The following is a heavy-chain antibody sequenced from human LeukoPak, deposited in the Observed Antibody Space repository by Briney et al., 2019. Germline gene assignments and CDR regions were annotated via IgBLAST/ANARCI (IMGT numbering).Heavy chain of an antibody. V-gene: IGHV4-30-2*01. D-gene: IGHD3-10*01. CDR2: IYHSGST. Sequence: SQTLSLTCAVTGGSISCGGYSWSWIRQPPGKGLEWIGYIYHSGSTYYNPSLKSRVTISVDRSKNQFSLKLSSVTAAGTAVYYCATAPDDQSSIRDAFDIWGQGTMVTVSS. J-gene: IGHJ3*02. CDR3: ATAPDDQSSIRDAFDI. CDR1: GGSISCGGYS.